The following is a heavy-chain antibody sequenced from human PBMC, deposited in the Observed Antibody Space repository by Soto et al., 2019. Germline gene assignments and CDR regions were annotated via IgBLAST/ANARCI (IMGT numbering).Heavy chain of an antibody. J-gene: IGHJ5*02. CDR1: GGSFGSSAYY. V-gene: IGHV4-39*01. Sequence: SETLSLTCTVSGGSFGSSAYYWGWIRRAPGKGLEWIGSINSSGSTFSNPSLKSRVTLSVDTSKNQFSLKLTSVTAADTAPYYCSRRAPEGLDPWGQGTLVTVYS. D-gene: IGHD3-10*01. CDR2: INSSGST. CDR3: SRRAPEGLDP.